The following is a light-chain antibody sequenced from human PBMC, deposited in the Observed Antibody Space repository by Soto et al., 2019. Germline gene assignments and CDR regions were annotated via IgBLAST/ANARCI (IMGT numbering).Light chain of an antibody. J-gene: IGKJ1*01. Sequence: DIQMTQSPSTLSASVGDRVTITCRASQTIDTLLAWYQQKPGKVPKLLIYKASTLQSGVPSRFSGSGSGTEFTLTISSLQPDDFATYYCQQYSTYSRAFGQGTKVEIK. V-gene: IGKV1-5*03. CDR2: KAS. CDR1: QTIDTL. CDR3: QQYSTYSRA.